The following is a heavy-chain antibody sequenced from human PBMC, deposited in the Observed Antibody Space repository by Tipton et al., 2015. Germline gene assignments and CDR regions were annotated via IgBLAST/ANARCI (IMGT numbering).Heavy chain of an antibody. CDR3: ASRGAGTSHYAMDV. D-gene: IGHD6-19*01. V-gene: IGHV4-61*01. CDR1: GGSVSSGSYY. CDR2: ISFSDTT. Sequence: TLSLTCTVSGGSVSSGSYYWSWIRQPPGKGLEWIGYISFSDTTHYNPSLKSRITISLNTSKNQFSLKMSSVTAADTAVYYCASRGAGTSHYAMDVWGQGTTVTVSS. J-gene: IGHJ6*02.